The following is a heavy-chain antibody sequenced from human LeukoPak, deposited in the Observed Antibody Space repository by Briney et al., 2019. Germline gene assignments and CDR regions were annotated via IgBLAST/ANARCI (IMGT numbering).Heavy chain of an antibody. J-gene: IGHJ6*03. CDR3: ARDTLEDPKYQLLYVNYYYYYMDV. CDR2: INSDGSST. D-gene: IGHD2-2*02. Sequence: GGSLRLSCAASGFTFSSYWMHWVRQAPGKGLVWVSRINSDGSSTIYADSVKGRFTISRDNAKNTLYLQMNSLRAEDTAVYYCARDTLEDPKYQLLYVNYYYYYMDVWGKGTTVTVSS. CDR1: GFTFSSYW. V-gene: IGHV3-74*01.